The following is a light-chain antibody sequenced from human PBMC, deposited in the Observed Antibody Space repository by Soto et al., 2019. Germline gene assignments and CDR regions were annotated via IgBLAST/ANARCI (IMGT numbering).Light chain of an antibody. V-gene: IGLV2-23*01. Sequence: QSVLTQPASVSGSPGQSIAISCTGTSRDVGSYNLVSWYQQHPGKAPKVMIYEGSKRPSGVSDRFSGSKSGNTASLTISGLQADDEADYYCCSYAGDSTYVFGPGTKLTVL. CDR1: SRDVGSYNL. CDR3: CSYAGDSTYV. J-gene: IGLJ1*01. CDR2: EGS.